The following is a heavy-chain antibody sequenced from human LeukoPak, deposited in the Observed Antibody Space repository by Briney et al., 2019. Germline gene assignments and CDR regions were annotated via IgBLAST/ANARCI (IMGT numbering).Heavy chain of an antibody. CDR2: ITRSGSDT. CDR3: AKGHTILAL. V-gene: IGHV3-11*05. J-gene: IGHJ4*02. CDR1: GFTFSDFY. D-gene: IGHD5-24*01. Sequence: GGSLRLSCAASGFTFSDFYMSWIRQAPGKGLEWVSYITRSGSDTNYADSVKGRFIISRNNANNSLFLQMNNLRAEDKAVYYCAKGHTILALGGQGTLVTVSS.